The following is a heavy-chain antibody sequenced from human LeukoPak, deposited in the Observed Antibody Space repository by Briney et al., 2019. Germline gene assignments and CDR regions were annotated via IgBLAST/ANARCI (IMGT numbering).Heavy chain of an antibody. V-gene: IGHV3-23*01. CDR3: AKRREPVAFGEGLDY. D-gene: IGHD3-10*01. CDR2: IDFGDGNA. J-gene: IGHJ4*02. Sequence: PGGSLRLSCAASGFTFSRYGMSWVRQTPGKGLEWVSRIDFGDGNAYDADSVKGRFIISRDNSKNTLYLQMNSLRAEDTAIYYCAKRREPVAFGEGLDYWGQGTLVTVSS. CDR1: GFTFSRYG.